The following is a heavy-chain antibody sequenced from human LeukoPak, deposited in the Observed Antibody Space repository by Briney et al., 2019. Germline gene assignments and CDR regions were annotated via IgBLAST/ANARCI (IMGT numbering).Heavy chain of an antibody. CDR1: GFTFSSYG. CDR2: IWYDGSNK. CDR3: ARSLEVVVVAANAFDI. J-gene: IGHJ3*02. Sequence: PGRSLRLSCAASGFTFSSYGMHWVRQAPGKGLEWVAVIWYDGSNKYYADSVKGRFTISRDNSKNTLYLQMNRLRAEDTAVYYCARSLEVVVVAANAFDIWGQGTMVTVSS. V-gene: IGHV3-33*01. D-gene: IGHD2-15*01.